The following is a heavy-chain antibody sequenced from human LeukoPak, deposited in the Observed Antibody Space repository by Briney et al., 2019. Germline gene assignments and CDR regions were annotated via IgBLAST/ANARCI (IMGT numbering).Heavy chain of an antibody. J-gene: IGHJ6*03. CDR3: ARHRSVTGPFYYYYYMDV. CDR2: INRSGST. CDR1: GGSFSTYY. V-gene: IGHV4-34*01. D-gene: IGHD6-19*01. Sequence: SETLSLTCAVYGGSFSTYYWSWVRQPPGKGLEWIGEINRSGSTNYNPSLTSRVTMSVDTSKNQFSLKLSSVTAADTAVYYCARHRSVTGPFYYYYYMDVWGKGTTVTISS.